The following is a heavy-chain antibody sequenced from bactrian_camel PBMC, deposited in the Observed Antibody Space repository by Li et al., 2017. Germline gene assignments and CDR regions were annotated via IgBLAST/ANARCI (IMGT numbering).Heavy chain of an antibody. CDR1: GGGSSSYC. Sequence: QLVESGGGAVQPGGSLRLSCAASGGGSSSYCMGWYRQYPGKEREGVASIDRHGITTYAEAVEGRFTIYQDNANGTIYLQMTNLKPDDSAMYYCAADQPVLDYGLGNPCALEDSGNVGQGTQVTVS. J-gene: IGHJ4*01. CDR2: IDRHGIT. V-gene: IGHV3S53*01. D-gene: IGHD5*01.